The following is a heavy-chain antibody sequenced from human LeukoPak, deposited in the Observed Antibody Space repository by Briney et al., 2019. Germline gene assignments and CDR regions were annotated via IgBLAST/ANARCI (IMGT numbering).Heavy chain of an antibody. J-gene: IGHJ3*02. D-gene: IGHD3-22*01. CDR1: GGTFSSYA. Sequence: ASVKVSCKASGGTFSSYAISWVRQAPGQGLEWMGGVIPIFGTANYAQKFQGRVTITTDESTSTAYTELSSLRSEDTAVYYCARGYLGSSGYSYAFDIWGQGTMVTVSS. CDR2: VIPIFGTA. CDR3: ARGYLGSSGYSYAFDI. V-gene: IGHV1-69*05.